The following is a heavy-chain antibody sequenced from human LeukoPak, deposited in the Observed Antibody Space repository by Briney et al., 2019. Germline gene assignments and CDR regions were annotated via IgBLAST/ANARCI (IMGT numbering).Heavy chain of an antibody. CDR3: AKDLLDQDYGDYNFDY. V-gene: IGHV3-23*01. CDR1: GFTFSSYA. J-gene: IGHJ4*02. Sequence: PGGSLRLSCAASGFTFSSYAMSWVRQAPGKGLEWVSTISSSGSGTYYADSVKGRFTISRDNSKNTLYLQMNSLRADDTAVYYCAKDLLDQDYGDYNFDYWGQGTLVTV. D-gene: IGHD4-17*01. CDR2: ISSSGSGT.